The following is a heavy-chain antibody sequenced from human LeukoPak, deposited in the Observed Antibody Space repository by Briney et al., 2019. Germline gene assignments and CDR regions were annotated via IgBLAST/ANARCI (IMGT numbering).Heavy chain of an antibody. CDR3: VVTTRSRSFDY. J-gene: IGHJ4*02. CDR1: GFTFSNYW. CDR2: INQDGRDK. Sequence: GGSLRLSCAASGFTFSNYWMTRLRQAPGKGLEWVALINQDGRDKKYVDSVKGRFSVSRDNAENSVFLQMDSLRAEDTAFYYCVVTTRSRSFDYWGQGTLVTVSS. D-gene: IGHD1-1*01. V-gene: IGHV3-7*01.